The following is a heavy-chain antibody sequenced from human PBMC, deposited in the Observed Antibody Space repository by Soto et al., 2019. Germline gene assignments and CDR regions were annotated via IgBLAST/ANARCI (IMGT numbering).Heavy chain of an antibody. D-gene: IGHD7-27*01. V-gene: IGHV4-34*01. CDR1: GGSFSGYY. CDR2: INHSGST. J-gene: IGHJ5*02. Sequence: QVQLQQWGAGLLKPSETLSLTCAVYGGSFSGYYWSWIRQPPGKGLEWIGEINHSGSTNYNPSLKSRVTISVDTSKNQFSLKLSSVTAADTAVYYCWGHSLGNRNWFDPWGQGTLVTVSS. CDR3: WGHSLGNRNWFDP.